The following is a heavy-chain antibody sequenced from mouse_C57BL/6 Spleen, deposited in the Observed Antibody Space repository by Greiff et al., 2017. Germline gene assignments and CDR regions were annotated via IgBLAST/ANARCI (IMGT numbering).Heavy chain of an antibody. Sequence: VQLQQSGPELVKPGASVKISCKASGYAFSSSWMNWVKQRPGKGLEWIGRIYPGDGDTNYNGKFKGTATLTADKSSSTAYMQLSSLTSEDSAVYFCARQATVVGDYWGQGTTLTVSS. J-gene: IGHJ2*01. CDR3: ARQATVVGDY. CDR2: IYPGDGDT. V-gene: IGHV1-82*01. CDR1: GYAFSSSW. D-gene: IGHD1-1*01.